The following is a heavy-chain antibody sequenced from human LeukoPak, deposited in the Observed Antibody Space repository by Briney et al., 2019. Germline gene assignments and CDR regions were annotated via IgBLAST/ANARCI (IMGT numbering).Heavy chain of an antibody. CDR2: ISWNSGSI. Sequence: GRSLRLSCAASGFTFDDYAMHWVRQAQGKGLEWVSGISWNSGSIGYADSVKGRFTISRDNAKNSLYLQMNSLRAEDTALYYCAKDSLGYCSGGSCYPSWGQGTLVTVSS. CDR3: AKDSLGYCSGGSCYPS. CDR1: GFTFDDYA. D-gene: IGHD2-15*01. J-gene: IGHJ1*01. V-gene: IGHV3-9*01.